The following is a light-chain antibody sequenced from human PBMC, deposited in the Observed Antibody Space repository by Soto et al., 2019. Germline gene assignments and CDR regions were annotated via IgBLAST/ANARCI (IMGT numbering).Light chain of an antibody. J-gene: IGKJ1*01. CDR3: QQYGSSGT. V-gene: IGKV3-20*01. CDR1: QSVSSSY. CDR2: GAS. Sequence: EIVMTQSPATLSVSPGERATLSCRASQSVSSSYLAWYQQKPGQAPRLLIYGASSRATGIPDRFSGSGSGTDFTLTISRLEPEDFAVYYCQQYGSSGTFGQGTRWIS.